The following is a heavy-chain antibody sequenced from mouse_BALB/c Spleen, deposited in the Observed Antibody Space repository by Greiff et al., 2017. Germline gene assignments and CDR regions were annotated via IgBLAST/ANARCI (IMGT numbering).Heavy chain of an antibody. V-gene: IGHV7-3*02. CDR2: IRNKANGYTT. CDR1: GFTFTDYY. J-gene: IGHJ1*01. CDR3: ARDDGNYDWYFDV. Sequence: EVKLMESGGGLVQPGGSLRLSCATSGFTFTDYYMSWVRQPPGKAHEWLGFIRNKANGYTTEYSASVKGRFTISRDNSQSILYLQMNTLRAEDSATYYCARDDGNYDWYFDVWGAGTTVTVSS. D-gene: IGHD2-1*01.